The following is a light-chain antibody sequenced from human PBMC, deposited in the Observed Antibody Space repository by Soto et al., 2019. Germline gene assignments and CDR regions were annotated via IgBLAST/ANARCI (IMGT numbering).Light chain of an antibody. CDR1: RSDVGGYNY. Sequence: QSALTQPASVSGSPGQSITISCTGTRSDVGGYNYVSWYQQHPGKAPKLMIFEVSNRPSGISNRFSGSKSGNTASLTISRLQAADEADYYCSSYTCTSTLVVFGTGTKLTVL. CDR3: SSYTCTSTLVV. CDR2: EVS. J-gene: IGLJ1*01. V-gene: IGLV2-14*01.